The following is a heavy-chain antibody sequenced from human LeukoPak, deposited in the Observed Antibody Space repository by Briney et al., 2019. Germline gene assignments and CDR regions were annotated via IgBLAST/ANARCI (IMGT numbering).Heavy chain of an antibody. Sequence: KPSETLSLTCAVYGGSFSGYYWSWIRQPPGKGLEWIGEINHSGSTNYNPSLKSRLTISVDTSKNQFSLKLSSVTAADTAVYYCARRGGSGRSFDYWGQGTLVTVSS. J-gene: IGHJ4*02. CDR1: GGSFSGYY. CDR2: INHSGST. D-gene: IGHD3-10*01. CDR3: ARRGGSGRSFDY. V-gene: IGHV4-34*01.